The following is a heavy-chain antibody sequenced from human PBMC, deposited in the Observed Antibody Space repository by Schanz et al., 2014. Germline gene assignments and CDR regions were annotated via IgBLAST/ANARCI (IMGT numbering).Heavy chain of an antibody. J-gene: IGHJ4*02. Sequence: EVQLLESGGGLVQPGGSLRLSCAASGFTFSSHSFNWVRQAPGKGLEWVSYISSSSSTRYYADSVKGRFTISRDNAKNSVFLQMNSLRAEDTAIYYCAKYRGYYRVSGSYRELEYWGQGTLVTVSS. CDR3: AKYRGYYRVSGSYRELEY. V-gene: IGHV3-48*01. CDR1: GFTFSSHS. D-gene: IGHD3-10*01. CDR2: ISSSSSTR.